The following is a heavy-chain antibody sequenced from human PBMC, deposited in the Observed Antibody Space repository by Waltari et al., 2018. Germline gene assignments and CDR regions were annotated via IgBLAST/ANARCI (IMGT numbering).Heavy chain of an antibody. V-gene: IGHV4-39*07. J-gene: IGHJ4*02. CDR1: DGSISSSSYY. D-gene: IGHD7-27*01. CDR2: IYYSGRT. CDR3: ARAPNWGTSDY. Sequence: QLQLQESGPGLVKPSETLSLTCTVSDGSISSSSYYWGWIRQPPGKGLEWIGSIYYSGRTYDNPSLKSRVTRSVDTSKNQFSLKLSSVTAADTAVYYCARAPNWGTSDYWGPGTLVTVSS.